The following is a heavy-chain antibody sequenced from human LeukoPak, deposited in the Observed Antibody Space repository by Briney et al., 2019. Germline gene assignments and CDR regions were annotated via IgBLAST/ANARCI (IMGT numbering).Heavy chain of an antibody. CDR3: AGLVGRYSSGLYYYYFDY. Sequence: PSGTLSLTCTVSGDSINSLDLWSWVRQPPGKGLAWIGEMYLSGTTHSNPSVKSRVTISIDKSKNQFFLNLGSVTAADTAVYYCAGLVGRYSSGLYYYYFDYWGQGTLVTVSS. CDR1: GDSINSLDL. CDR2: MYLSGTT. D-gene: IGHD3-22*01. V-gene: IGHV4-4*02. J-gene: IGHJ4*02.